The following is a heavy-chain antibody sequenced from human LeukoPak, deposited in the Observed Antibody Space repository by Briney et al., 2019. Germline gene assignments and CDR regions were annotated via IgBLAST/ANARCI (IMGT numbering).Heavy chain of an antibody. J-gene: IGHJ4*02. CDR1: GGSISNYY. CDR3: ARHLGRYFDY. Sequence: SETLSLTCTVSGGSISNYYWSWIRQPPGKGLEWIGYIYYSGSTSYNPSLKSRVTISVDTSRNQFSLNLRSVTAADTAVHYCARHLGRYFDYWGQGTLVTVSS. D-gene: IGHD3-9*01. CDR2: IYYSGST. V-gene: IGHV4-59*08.